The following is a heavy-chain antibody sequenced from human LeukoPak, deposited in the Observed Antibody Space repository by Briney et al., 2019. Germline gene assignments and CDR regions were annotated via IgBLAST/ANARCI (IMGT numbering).Heavy chain of an antibody. J-gene: IGHJ4*02. Sequence: SETLSLTCTVSGGSISSSSYYWGWIRQPPGKGLEWIGSIYHSGSTYYNPSLKSRVTISVDTSKNQFSLKLSSVTAADTAVYYCARSYSSGWGSLAPLDYWGQGTLVTVSS. V-gene: IGHV4-39*07. CDR1: GGSISSSSYY. CDR2: IYHSGST. D-gene: IGHD6-19*01. CDR3: ARSYSSGWGSLAPLDY.